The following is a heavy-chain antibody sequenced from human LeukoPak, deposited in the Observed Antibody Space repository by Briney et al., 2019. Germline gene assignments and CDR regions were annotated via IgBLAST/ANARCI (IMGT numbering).Heavy chain of an antibody. J-gene: IGHJ4*02. CDR3: ARDRLEGPEYTSSSAPDY. CDR2: ISSTSITI. D-gene: IGHD6-6*01. V-gene: IGHV3-48*01. CDR1: GFTFSHYN. Sequence: PGGSLRLSCAASGFTFSHYNMNWVRQAPGKGLEWISYISSTSITIYYSDPVKGRFTISRDNARNSLYLQMNSLRAEDTAVYYCARDRLEGPEYTSSSAPDYWGQGTLVTVSS.